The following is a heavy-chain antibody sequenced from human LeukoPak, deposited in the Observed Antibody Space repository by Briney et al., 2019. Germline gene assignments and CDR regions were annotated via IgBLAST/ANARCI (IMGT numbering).Heavy chain of an antibody. D-gene: IGHD3-3*01. CDR3: ARLVLRNTIFGAALGY. Sequence: PGESLKISCKGSGYSFTSYWIGWVRQMPGKGLEWMGIIYPGDSDTRYSPSFQGQVTISADKSISTAYLQWSSLKASDTAMYYCARLVLRNTIFGAALGYWGQGTLVTVSS. CDR1: GYSFTSYW. J-gene: IGHJ4*02. CDR2: IYPGDSDT. V-gene: IGHV5-51*01.